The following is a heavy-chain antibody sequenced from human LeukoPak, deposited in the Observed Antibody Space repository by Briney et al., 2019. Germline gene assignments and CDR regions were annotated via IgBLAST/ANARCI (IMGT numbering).Heavy chain of an antibody. D-gene: IGHD3-10*01. V-gene: IGHV3-11*01. Sequence: PGGSLRLSCAASGFTFSDYYMSWIRQAPGKGLEWVSYISSSGSTIYYADSVKGRFPISRDNAKNSRYLQMNSLRAEDTAVYYCARDLLNYYGSGKAPTSYYGMDVWGQGTTVTVSS. J-gene: IGHJ6*02. CDR2: ISSSGSTI. CDR3: ARDLLNYYGSGKAPTSYYGMDV. CDR1: GFTFSDYY.